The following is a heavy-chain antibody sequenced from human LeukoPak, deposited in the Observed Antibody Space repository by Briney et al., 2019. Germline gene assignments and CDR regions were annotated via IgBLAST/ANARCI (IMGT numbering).Heavy chain of an antibody. V-gene: IGHV4-4*07. CDR1: GGSISSYY. CDR2: IYTSGST. Sequence: PSETLSLTCTVSGGSISSYYWSWIRQPAGKGLEWIGRIYTSGSTNYNPSLKSPVTMSVDTSKNQFSLKLSSVTAADTAVYYCARGSSVVPAAIPITYYYYMVVWGKGTTVTVSS. CDR3: ARGSSVVPAAIPITYYYYMVV. D-gene: IGHD2-2*02. J-gene: IGHJ6*03.